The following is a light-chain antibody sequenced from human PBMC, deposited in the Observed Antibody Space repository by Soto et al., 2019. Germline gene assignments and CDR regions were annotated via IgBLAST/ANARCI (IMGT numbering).Light chain of an antibody. CDR2: GAS. CDR1: ESVSNN. CDR3: QQYNKWPLT. V-gene: IGKV3-15*01. J-gene: IGKJ4*01. Sequence: EIVLTQSPATLSVSQGERATLSCRASESVSNNLAWYQQKPGQAPRLLFFGASARATGIPARFSGSGSGTEFTLTISSLQSEDFAVYYCQQYNKWPLTFGGGTKVEIK.